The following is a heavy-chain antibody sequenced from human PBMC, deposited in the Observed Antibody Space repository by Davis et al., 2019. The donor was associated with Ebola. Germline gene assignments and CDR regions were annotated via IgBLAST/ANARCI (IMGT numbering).Heavy chain of an antibody. V-gene: IGHV4-34*01. CDR3: ARDPPFEDFWTKGNGKDV. J-gene: IGHJ6*02. D-gene: IGHD3/OR15-3a*01. CDR2: INHSGST. CDR1: GGSFSGYY. Sequence: SETLSLTCAVYGGSFSGYYWSWIRQPPGKGLEWIGEINHSGSTNYNPSLKSRVTISVDKSKNQFSLKLSSVTAADTAVYYCARDPPFEDFWTKGNGKDVWGQGTTVTVSS.